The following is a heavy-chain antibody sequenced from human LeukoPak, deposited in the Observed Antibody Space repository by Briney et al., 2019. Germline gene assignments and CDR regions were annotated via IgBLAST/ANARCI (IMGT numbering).Heavy chain of an antibody. Sequence: GGSLRLSCAASGFTFSTSWMSWVRQVPGKGLEWVANIKKDGSETYYVDSVKGRFTISRDNAKNSLYLQMNSLRAEDTAMYYCARGRYTATTYYFYYWGQGTLVTVSS. CDR3: ARGRYTATTYYFYY. D-gene: IGHD3-16*02. J-gene: IGHJ4*02. V-gene: IGHV3-7*03. CDR2: IKKDGSET. CDR1: GFTFSTSW.